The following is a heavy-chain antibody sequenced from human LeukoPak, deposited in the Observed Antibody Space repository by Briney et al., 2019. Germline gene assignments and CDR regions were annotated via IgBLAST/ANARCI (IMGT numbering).Heavy chain of an antibody. Sequence: PVGSLRLSCAASGFTFGSYTMNWVRQAPGKGLEWVSIISSSSSYIYYADAVKGRFTISRDNAKNALYLQMNSLRVEDTAVYYCARDGRCGGDCYASWGQGTLVTVSS. J-gene: IGHJ4*02. CDR3: ARDGRCGGDCYAS. CDR2: ISSSSSYI. CDR1: GFTFGSYT. D-gene: IGHD2-21*02. V-gene: IGHV3-21*01.